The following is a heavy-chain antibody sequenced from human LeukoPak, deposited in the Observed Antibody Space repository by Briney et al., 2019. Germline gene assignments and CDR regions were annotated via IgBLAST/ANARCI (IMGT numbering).Heavy chain of an antibody. V-gene: IGHV1-18*01. CDR1: GYTFTSYG. CDR3: AREKGAFAYSSPSHVRYYYGMDV. CDR2: ISAYNGNT. D-gene: IGHD6-6*01. J-gene: IGHJ6*02. Sequence: GASVKVSCKASGYTFTSYGISWVRQAPGQGLEWMGWISAYNGNTNYAQKLQGRVTMTTDTSTSTAYMELRSLRSDDTAVYYCAREKGAFAYSSPSHVRYYYGMDVWGQGTTVTVSS.